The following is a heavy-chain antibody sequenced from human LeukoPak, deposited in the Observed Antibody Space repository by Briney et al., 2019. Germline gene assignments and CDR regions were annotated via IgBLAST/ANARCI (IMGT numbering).Heavy chain of an antibody. CDR3: ATGNWRRWFGEPPFDY. J-gene: IGHJ4*02. V-gene: IGHV1-24*01. Sequence: ASVKVSCKVSGYTLTELSMHWVRQAPGKGLEWMGGFDPEDGDTIYAQKFQGRVTMTEDTSTDTAYMELSSLRSEDTAVYYCATGNWRRWFGEPPFDYWGQGALVTVSS. CDR1: GYTLTELS. CDR2: FDPEDGDT. D-gene: IGHD3-10*01.